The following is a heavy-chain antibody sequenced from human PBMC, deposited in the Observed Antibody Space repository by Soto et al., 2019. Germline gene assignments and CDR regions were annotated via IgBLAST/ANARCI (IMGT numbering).Heavy chain of an antibody. CDR1: GFTFSNYG. V-gene: IGHV3-30*18. D-gene: IGHD3-22*01. Sequence: ESGGGVVQPGRSLRLSCAASGFTFSNYGMHWVRQAPGKGLEWVAVISYDGSNKYYADSVKGRFTISRDNSKNTLYLQMNSLRAEDTAVYYCAKVGAYDSSGYSTEYFQHWGQGTLVTVSS. CDR3: AKVGAYDSSGYSTEYFQH. J-gene: IGHJ1*01. CDR2: ISYDGSNK.